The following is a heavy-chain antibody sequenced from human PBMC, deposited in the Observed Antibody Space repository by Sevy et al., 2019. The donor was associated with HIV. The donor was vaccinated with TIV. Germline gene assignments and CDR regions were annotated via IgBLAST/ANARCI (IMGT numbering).Heavy chain of an antibody. V-gene: IGHV1-24*01. D-gene: IGHD3-22*01. CDR2: FDPEDGET. CDR3: ATGRYYYDSSGYYYTSRGNWFDY. CDR1: GYTLTELS. Sequence: ASVKVSCKVSGYTLTELSMHWVRQAPGKGLEWMGGFDPEDGETIYAQKFQGRVTMTEDTSTDTVYMELSSLRSEDTAVYYCATGRYYYDSSGYYYTSRGNWFDYWGQGTLVTVSS. J-gene: IGHJ4*02.